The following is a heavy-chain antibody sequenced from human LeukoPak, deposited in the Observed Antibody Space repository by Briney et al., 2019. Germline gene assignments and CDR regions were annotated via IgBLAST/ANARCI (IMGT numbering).Heavy chain of an antibody. CDR2: IYYSGST. V-gene: IGHV4-59*01. D-gene: IGHD3-3*01. J-gene: IGHJ4*02. Sequence: SETLSLTRTVSDGSINSFYWSWIRQPPGKGLEWIGYIYYSGSTNYNPSLKSRVTISVDTSKNQFSLNLNSVTAADTAVYYCARGLASGYPPIPFDYWGQGTLVTVSS. CDR3: ARGLASGYPPIPFDY. CDR1: DGSINSFY.